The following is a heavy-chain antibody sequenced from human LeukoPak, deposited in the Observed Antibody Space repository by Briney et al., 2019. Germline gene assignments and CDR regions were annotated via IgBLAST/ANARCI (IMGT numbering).Heavy chain of an antibody. Sequence: GGSLRLSCAASGFTFSSYSMNWVRQAPGKGLEWVSSISSSSSYIYYADSVKGRFTISRDNAKNSLYLQMNSPRAEDTAVYYCAREDTTLDAFDIWGQGTMVTVSS. CDR3: AREDTTLDAFDI. V-gene: IGHV3-21*01. CDR2: ISSSSSYI. J-gene: IGHJ3*02. CDR1: GFTFSSYS. D-gene: IGHD1-1*01.